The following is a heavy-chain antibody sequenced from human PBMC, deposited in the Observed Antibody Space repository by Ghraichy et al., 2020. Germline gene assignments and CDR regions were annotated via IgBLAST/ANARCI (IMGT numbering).Heavy chain of an antibody. D-gene: IGHD2-8*01. CDR1: GNTSTRYG. V-gene: IGHV1-3*01. J-gene: IGHJ4*02. CDR3: ARDRCPNGVCRSAPFDY. CDR2: IDAGNGNT. Sequence: ASVKVSCKASGNTSTRYGMHWVRQAPGQRPEWMGWIDAGNGNTEYSQRFQGRVTITRDTSASTAYMDLSSLKSEDTAVYYCARDRCPNGVCRSAPFDYWGQGTLVTVSS.